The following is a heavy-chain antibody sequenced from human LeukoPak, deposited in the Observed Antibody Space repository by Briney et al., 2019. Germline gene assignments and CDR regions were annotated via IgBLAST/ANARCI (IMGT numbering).Heavy chain of an antibody. CDR1: GYSISSGYY. V-gene: IGHV4-38-2*01. Sequence: PSETLSLTCAVSGYSISSGYYCGWIRQPPGKGLEWIGSIYHSGSTYYNPSLKSRVTISVDTSKNQFSLKLSSVTAADTAVYYCVRVEYCRGPNCYIGGYYWGQGTLVTVSS. J-gene: IGHJ4*02. CDR3: VRVEYCRGPNCYIGGYY. CDR2: IYHSGST. D-gene: IGHD2-2*02.